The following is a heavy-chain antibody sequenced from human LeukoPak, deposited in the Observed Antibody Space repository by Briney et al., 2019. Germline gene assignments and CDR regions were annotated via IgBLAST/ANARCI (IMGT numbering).Heavy chain of an antibody. J-gene: IGHJ4*02. D-gene: IGHD3-22*01. CDR3: AVLNYYDSSGYLDY. CDR2: IYYSGST. V-gene: IGHV4-39*01. Sequence: SETLSLTCTVSGGSISSSSYYWGWIRQPPGKGLEWIGSIYYSGSTYYNPSLKSRVTISVDTSKNQFSLKLGSVTAADTAVYYCAVLNYYDSSGYLDYWGQGTLVTVSS. CDR1: GGSISSSSYY.